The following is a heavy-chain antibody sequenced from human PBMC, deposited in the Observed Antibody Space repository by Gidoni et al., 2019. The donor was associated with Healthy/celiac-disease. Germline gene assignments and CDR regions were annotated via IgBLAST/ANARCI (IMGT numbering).Heavy chain of an antibody. J-gene: IGHJ4*02. V-gene: IGHV4-39*07. CDR3: ARSGITGPVDY. CDR1: GGSISSSSYY. D-gene: IGHD1-20*01. Sequence: QLQLQESGPGLVKPSETLSLTCTVSGGSISSSSYYWGWIRPPPGKGLEWIGSIYYSGSTYYNPSLKSRVTISVATSKHQFSLKLSSVTAADTAVYYCARSGITGPVDYWGQGTLVTVSS. CDR2: IYYSGST.